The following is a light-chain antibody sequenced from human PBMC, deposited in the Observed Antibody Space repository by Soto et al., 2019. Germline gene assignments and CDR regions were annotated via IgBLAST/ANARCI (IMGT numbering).Light chain of an antibody. CDR3: AVWDDSLSGMV. CDR1: SSNIGTNY. J-gene: IGLJ2*01. Sequence: QSVLTQPPSASATPGQRVTISCSGSSSNIGTNYVYWYQHLPGTAPKLLIYRNDQRPSGVPDRFSGSMSGTAASLAIGGLRSEDEADYYCAVWDDSLSGMVFGGGTKVTVL. CDR2: RND. V-gene: IGLV1-47*01.